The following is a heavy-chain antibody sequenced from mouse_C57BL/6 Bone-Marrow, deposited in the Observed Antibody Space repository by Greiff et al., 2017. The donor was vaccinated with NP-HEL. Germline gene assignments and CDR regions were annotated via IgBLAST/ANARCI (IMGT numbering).Heavy chain of an antibody. CDR1: GFSLTSYG. CDR2: IWSDGST. CDR3: ARHRDYGSSLYYAMDY. D-gene: IGHD1-1*01. Sequence: QVQLKESGPGLVAPSQSLSITCTVSGFSLTSYGVHWVRQPPGKGLEWLVVIWSDGSTTYNSALKSRLSISKDNSKSQAFLKMNMLQTDDTAMYYCARHRDYGSSLYYAMDYWGQGTSVTVSS. V-gene: IGHV2-6-1*01. J-gene: IGHJ4*01.